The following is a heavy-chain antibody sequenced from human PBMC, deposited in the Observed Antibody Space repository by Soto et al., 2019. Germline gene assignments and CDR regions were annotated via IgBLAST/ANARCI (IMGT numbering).Heavy chain of an antibody. J-gene: IGHJ5*02. CDR2: INPNSGGT. D-gene: IGHD6-13*01. V-gene: IGHV1-2*02. Sequence: VASVKVSCKASGYTFTGYYMQWVRQAPGQGLEWMGWINPNSGGTNYAQKFQGRVTMTRDTSISTAYMELSRLRSDDTAVYYCARDRGSSWYWFDPWGQGALVTVSS. CDR3: ARDRGSSWYWFDP. CDR1: GYTFTGYY.